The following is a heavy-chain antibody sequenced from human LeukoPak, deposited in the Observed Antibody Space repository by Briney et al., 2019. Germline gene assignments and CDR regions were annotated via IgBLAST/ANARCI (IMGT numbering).Heavy chain of an antibody. D-gene: IGHD5-18*01. J-gene: IGHJ4*02. Sequence: PGGSLRLSCEASGFTFDDYAMHWVRQAPGKGLEWVSGISWNSDTVGYADSVKGRFTISRDNSKNTLYLQMNRLRAEDTAVYYCARASDRWFGEFPVDTAMVPSWGQGTLVTVSS. V-gene: IGHV3-9*01. CDR3: ARASDRWFGEFPVDTAMVPS. CDR2: ISWNSDTV. CDR1: GFTFDDYA.